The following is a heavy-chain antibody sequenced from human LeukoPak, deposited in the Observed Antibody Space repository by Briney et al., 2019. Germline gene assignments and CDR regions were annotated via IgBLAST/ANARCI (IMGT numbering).Heavy chain of an antibody. D-gene: IGHD4-11*01. Sequence: GASVKISCKASGYTFRRNYIHWLRQAPGPGLEGMGWIDAKSIDTKSAQKFQGRVTMSRDTSISTAYMDLSSLSADDAAVYCCAREPSSVTLYFFDYWGQGTVVSVTS. J-gene: IGHJ4*02. V-gene: IGHV1-2*02. CDR3: AREPSSVTLYFFDY. CDR2: IDAKSIDT. CDR1: GYTFRRNY.